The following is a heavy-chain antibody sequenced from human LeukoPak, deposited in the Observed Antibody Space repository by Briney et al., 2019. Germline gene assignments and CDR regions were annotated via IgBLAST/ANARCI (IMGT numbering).Heavy chain of an antibody. J-gene: IGHJ4*02. D-gene: IGHD6-19*01. CDR1: GFTFSDYY. CDR3: ASGRYIEVAGPGGYFDH. V-gene: IGHV3-11*01. CDR2: ISNSGSTI. Sequence: KSGGSLRLSCAASGFTFSDYYMSWIRQAPGKGLEWVSYISNSGSTIYYANSVKGRFTISRDNAKNSLYLQVSSLTAEDTAVYYCASGRYIEVAGPGGYFDHWGQGTLVTVSS.